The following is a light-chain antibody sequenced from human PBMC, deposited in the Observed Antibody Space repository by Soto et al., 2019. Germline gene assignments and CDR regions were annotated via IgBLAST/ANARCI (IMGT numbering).Light chain of an antibody. V-gene: IGKV1-5*03. CDR3: QQYNSYPWT. CDR1: QTISSW. CDR2: KAS. Sequence: DIQMTQSPSTLSGSVGGRVTVACRASQTISSWLAWYQQKPGKAPKLLIYKASSLESGVPSRFSGSGSGTEFTLTISSLQPDDFATYYCQQYNSYPWTFGQGTKVDI. J-gene: IGKJ1*01.